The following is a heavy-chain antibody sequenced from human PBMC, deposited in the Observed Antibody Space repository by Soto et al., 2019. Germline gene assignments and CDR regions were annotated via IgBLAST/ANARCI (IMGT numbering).Heavy chain of an antibody. D-gene: IGHD3-16*01. CDR2: ISPNNANT. Sequence: ASVKVSCKASGYTFTSYYMHWVRQAPGQGLEWMGWISPNNANTNYAQKFQGRVTMTTNTSTSTAYMELSSLRYEDTAVYYCAREGVRGMDVWGQGTTVTVSS. CDR3: AREGVRGMDV. V-gene: IGHV1-8*02. CDR1: GYTFTSYY. J-gene: IGHJ6*02.